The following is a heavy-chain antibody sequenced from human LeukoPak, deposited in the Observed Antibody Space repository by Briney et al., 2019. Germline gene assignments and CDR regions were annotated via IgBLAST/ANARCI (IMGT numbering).Heavy chain of an antibody. V-gene: IGHV4-59*08. J-gene: IGHJ4*02. D-gene: IGHD6-19*01. Sequence: SETLSLTCTVSGGSIGSNYWTWIRQPPGKGLEYIGYIYYTGGTNYNPSLKSRVTISVDTSKNQFSLRLSSVTAADTAVYFCAKYGNSGWVIDNWGQGTLVTVPS. CDR2: IYYTGGT. CDR3: AKYGNSGWVIDN. CDR1: GGSIGSNY.